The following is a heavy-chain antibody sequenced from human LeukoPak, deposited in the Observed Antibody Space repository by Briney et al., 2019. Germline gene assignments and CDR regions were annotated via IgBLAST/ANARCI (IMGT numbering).Heavy chain of an antibody. CDR3: ARDYQLWSYYFDY. Sequence: SETLSLTCTVSGYSISSGYYWGWIRQPPGKGLEWIGSFYDSGNTYYNPSLKSRVTISVDTSKNQFSLKVRSVTAADTAVYYCARDYQLWSYYFDYWGQGTLVTVSS. J-gene: IGHJ4*02. CDR1: GYSISSGYY. D-gene: IGHD5-18*01. CDR2: FYDSGNT. V-gene: IGHV4-38-2*02.